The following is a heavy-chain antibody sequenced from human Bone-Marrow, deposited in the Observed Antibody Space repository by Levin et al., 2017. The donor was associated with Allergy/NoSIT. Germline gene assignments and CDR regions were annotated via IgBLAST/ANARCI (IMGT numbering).Heavy chain of an antibody. V-gene: IGHV1-3*04. CDR2: ITTAYGNT. D-gene: IGHD3-22*01. CDR3: ARQGSDYYHGKGFDI. J-gene: IGHJ3*02. Sequence: GESLKISCKASGYSFTSHALHWVRQAPGKRLEWMGWITTAYGNTEFSPKFQDRVTFTRDTSASTAYMELSSLRSEDTAVYFCARQGSDYYHGKGFDIWGQGTVVTVSS. CDR1: GYSFTSHA.